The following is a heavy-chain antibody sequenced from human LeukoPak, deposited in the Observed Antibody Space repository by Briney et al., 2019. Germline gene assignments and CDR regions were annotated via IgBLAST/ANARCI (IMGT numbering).Heavy chain of an antibody. J-gene: IGHJ4*02. D-gene: IGHD5-24*01. V-gene: IGHV1-8*01. CDR3: ARTTPEGRDGYNWDIFDY. CDR2: MNPNSGNT. Sequence: ASVKVSCKASGYTFTSYDINWVRQATGQGLEWMGWMNPNSGNTGYAQKFQGRATMTRNTSISTAYMELSSLRSEDTAVYYCARTTPEGRDGYNWDIFDYWGQGTLVTVSS. CDR1: GYTFTSYD.